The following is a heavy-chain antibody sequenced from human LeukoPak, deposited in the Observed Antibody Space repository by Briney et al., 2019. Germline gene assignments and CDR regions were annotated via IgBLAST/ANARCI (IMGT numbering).Heavy chain of an antibody. D-gene: IGHD2-2*02. CDR3: ARVGFYYCSSTSCYKDDAFDI. CDR2: INWNGGST. CDR1: GFTFDDYG. J-gene: IGHJ3*02. Sequence: PGGSLRLSCAASGFTFDDYGMSWVRQAPGKGLEWVSGINWNGGSTGYADSVKGRFTISRDNAKNSLYLQMNSLRAEDTAVYYCARVGFYYCSSTSCYKDDAFDIWGQGTMVTVSS. V-gene: IGHV3-20*04.